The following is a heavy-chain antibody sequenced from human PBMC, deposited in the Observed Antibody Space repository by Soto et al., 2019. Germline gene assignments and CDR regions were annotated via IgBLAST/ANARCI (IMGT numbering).Heavy chain of an antibody. J-gene: IGHJ5*02. Sequence: QVQLVESGGGVVQPGRSLRLSCAASGFTFSSYGMHWVRQAPGRGLEWVAVISYDGSNKYYADSVKGRFTISRDNSKNTLYLQMNSLRAEDTAVYYCARTAIAARRGWFDPWGQGTLVTVSS. V-gene: IGHV3-30*03. CDR1: GFTFSSYG. CDR3: ARTAIAARRGWFDP. D-gene: IGHD6-6*01. CDR2: ISYDGSNK.